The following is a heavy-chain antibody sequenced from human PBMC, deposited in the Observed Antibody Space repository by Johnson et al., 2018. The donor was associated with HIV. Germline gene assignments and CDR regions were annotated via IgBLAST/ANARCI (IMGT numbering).Heavy chain of an antibody. D-gene: IGHD1-26*01. J-gene: IGHJ3*02. V-gene: IGHV3-20*04. CDR1: GFTFSDYY. CDR3: ARDISRWMGAAPPRAFDI. Sequence: VQLVESGGGLVKPGGSLRLSCAASGFTFSDYYMSWIRQAPGKGLEWVSGINWNGGSTTYAVSVKGRFTISRDNAKNSLYLQMNSLRAEDTALFYCARDISRWMGAAPPRAFDIWGQGTMVTVSS. CDR2: INWNGGST.